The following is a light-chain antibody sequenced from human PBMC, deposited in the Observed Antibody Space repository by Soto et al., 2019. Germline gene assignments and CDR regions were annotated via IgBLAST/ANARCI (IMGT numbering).Light chain of an antibody. CDR1: QSISSW. V-gene: IGKV1-5*01. CDR2: DAS. Sequence: IQMTQSPSTLSASVGDRVTITCRASQSISSWLAWYQQKPGKAPKLLIYDASSLESGVPSRFSGSGSGTEFTLTIRSLQPDDFATYYCQQYNSYWTFGQGTKV. CDR3: QQYNSYWT. J-gene: IGKJ1*01.